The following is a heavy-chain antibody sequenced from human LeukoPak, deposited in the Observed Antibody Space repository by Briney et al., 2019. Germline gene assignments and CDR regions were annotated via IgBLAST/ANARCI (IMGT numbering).Heavy chain of an antibody. J-gene: IGHJ4*02. CDR1: GFTFSSYA. V-gene: IGHV4-38-2*01. D-gene: IGHD2-21*02. CDR2: IYYSGST. CDR3: ARSLPAVVTDTIAPFFDY. Sequence: GSLRLSCAASGFTFSSYAMSWIRQPPGKGLEWIGSIYYSGSTYYNPSLKSRVTISVDTSKNQFSLKLTSVTAADTAVFYCARSLPAVVTDTIAPFFDYWGQGTLVTVSS.